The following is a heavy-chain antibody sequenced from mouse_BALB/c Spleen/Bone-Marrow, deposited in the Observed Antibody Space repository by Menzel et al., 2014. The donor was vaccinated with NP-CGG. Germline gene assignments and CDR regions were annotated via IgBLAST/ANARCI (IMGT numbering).Heavy chain of an antibody. J-gene: IGHJ2*01. V-gene: IGHV1-5*01. CDR1: GYTFTSYW. CDR2: IYPGKSDT. Sequence: EVHLVESGTVLARPGASVKMSCKASGYTFTSYWMHWVKQRPGQGLEWIGTIYPGKSDTTYNQKFKGKAELTAVTSTSTAYMELSSLTNEDSAVYYCTTLARNYFDYWGQGTTLTVSS. CDR3: TTLARNYFDY. D-gene: IGHD3-1*01.